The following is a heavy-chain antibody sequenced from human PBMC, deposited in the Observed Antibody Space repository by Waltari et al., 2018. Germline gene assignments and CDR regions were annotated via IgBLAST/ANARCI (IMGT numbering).Heavy chain of an antibody. J-gene: IGHJ5*02. V-gene: IGHV1-58*02. Sequence: QMQLVQSGPEVKKPGTSVKVSCKASGFTFTSSAMQWVRQARGQRLEWIGWIVVGSGNTNYAQKFQERVTMTRNTSISTAYMELSSLRSEDTAVYYCARGRAYYGGNGPWGQGTLVTVSS. CDR1: GFTFTSSA. D-gene: IGHD4-17*01. CDR3: ARGRAYYGGNGP. CDR2: IVVGSGNT.